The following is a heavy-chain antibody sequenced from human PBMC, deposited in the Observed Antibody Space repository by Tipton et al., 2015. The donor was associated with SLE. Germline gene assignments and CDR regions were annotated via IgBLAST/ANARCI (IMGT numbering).Heavy chain of an antibody. J-gene: IGHJ4*02. Sequence: SLRLSCAASGFTFSTSAMHWVRQAPGKGREGVAVIWYDGSNKFYADSVKGRFTISRDNSKNTASLQMNSLRVEDTAVYFCARGRGGEFLDYWGQGTLVTVSS. V-gene: IGHV3-33*01. D-gene: IGHD3-16*01. CDR1: GFTFSTSA. CDR3: ARGRGGEFLDY. CDR2: IWYDGSNK.